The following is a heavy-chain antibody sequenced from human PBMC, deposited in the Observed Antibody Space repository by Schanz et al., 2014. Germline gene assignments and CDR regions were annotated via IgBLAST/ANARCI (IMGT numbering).Heavy chain of an antibody. CDR1: GYTFTNYG. Sequence: QVRLVQSGAELKMPGATVKVSCETSGYTFTNYGVSWVPQAPGQGLEWVAWISPYNGNTAYAQNLKGRVRMTTDTSTATAYMELRSLTSDDTAVYYCARDRVYRFLKGENRFYFDYWGQGTLVIVSS. J-gene: IGHJ4*02. CDR3: ARDRVYRFLKGENRFYFDY. D-gene: IGHD3-3*01. V-gene: IGHV1-18*01. CDR2: ISPYNGNT.